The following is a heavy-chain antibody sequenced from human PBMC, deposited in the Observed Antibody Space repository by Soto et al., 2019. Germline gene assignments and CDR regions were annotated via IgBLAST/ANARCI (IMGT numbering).Heavy chain of an antibody. Sequence: ASVKVSCKASGYTFTGYYMHWVRQAPGQGLEWMGWINPNSGGTNYAQKFQGRVTMARDTSISTAYMELSRLRSDDTAVYYCARDDSSGYYPFDYWGQGTLVTVSS. D-gene: IGHD3-22*01. CDR2: INPNSGGT. CDR3: ARDDSSGYYPFDY. J-gene: IGHJ4*02. CDR1: GYTFTGYY. V-gene: IGHV1-2*02.